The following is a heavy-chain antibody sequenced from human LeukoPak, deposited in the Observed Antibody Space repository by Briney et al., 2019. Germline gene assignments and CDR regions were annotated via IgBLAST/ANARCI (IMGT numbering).Heavy chain of an antibody. D-gene: IGHD6-19*01. J-gene: IGHJ6*03. Sequence: GASVKVSCKASGYTFTSYAMNWVRQAPGHGLEWMGWINTNTGNPTYAQGFTGRFVFSLDTSVSTAYLQISSLKAEDTAVYYCASEPDISGWYGYYYMDVWGKGTTVTVSS. V-gene: IGHV7-4-1*02. CDR1: GYTFTSYA. CDR2: INTNTGNP. CDR3: ASEPDISGWYGYYYMDV.